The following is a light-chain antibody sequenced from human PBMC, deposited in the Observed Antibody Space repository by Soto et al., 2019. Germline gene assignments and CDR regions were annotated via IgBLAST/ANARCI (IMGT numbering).Light chain of an antibody. J-gene: IGKJ4*01. CDR1: QSVSSS. CDR2: GAS. Sequence: IVMTQSPATLSVSLGGRATLSCRASQSVSSSIAWYQQRPGQAPRLLIYGASTRATGIPARFSGSGSGTDFTLTISSLQSEDFAVYYCQQYNNWPPLTFGGGTKVEIK. CDR3: QQYNNWPPLT. V-gene: IGKV3-15*01.